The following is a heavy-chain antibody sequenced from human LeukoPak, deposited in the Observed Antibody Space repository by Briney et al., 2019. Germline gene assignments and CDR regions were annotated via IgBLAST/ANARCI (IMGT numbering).Heavy chain of an antibody. CDR2: IYSGGST. CDR1: GFTVSSNY. D-gene: IGHD3-10*01. J-gene: IGHJ5*02. Sequence: GGSLRLSCAASGFTVSSNYMSWVRQAPGKGLEWVSVIYSGGSTYYADSVKGRFTISRDNSKNTLYLQMNSLRAEDTAVYYCARLSGGSGSSINWFDPWGQGTLVTVSS. V-gene: IGHV3-53*01. CDR3: ARLSGGSGSSINWFDP.